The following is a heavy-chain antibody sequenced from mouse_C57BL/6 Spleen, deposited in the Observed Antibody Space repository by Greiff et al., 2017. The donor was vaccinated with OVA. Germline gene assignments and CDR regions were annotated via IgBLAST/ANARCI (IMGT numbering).Heavy chain of an antibody. V-gene: IGHV5-16*01. CDR1: GFTFSDYY. J-gene: IGHJ2*01. CDR3: ARYYYGSSYYFDY. CDR2: INYDGSST. Sequence: DVKLVESEGGLVQPGRSMKLSCTASGFTFSDYYMAWVRQVPEKGLEWVANINYDGSSTYYLDSLKSRFIISRDNAKNILYLQMSSLKSEDTATYYCARYYYGSSYYFDYWGQGTTLTVSS. D-gene: IGHD1-1*01.